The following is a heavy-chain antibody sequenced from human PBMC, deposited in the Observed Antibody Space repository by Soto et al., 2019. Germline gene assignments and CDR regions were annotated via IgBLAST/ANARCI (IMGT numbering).Heavy chain of an antibody. V-gene: IGHV1-8*01. CDR2: MNPNSGNT. CDR1: GYTFTSYD. Sequence: QVQLVQSGAEVKKPGASVKVSCKASGYTFTSYDINWVRQATGQGLEWMGWMNPNSGNTGYAQKFQGRVTMTRNTSISTAYMELSSLRSEDTAVYYCATRDGYCSGGSCWRDSDYYYYGMDVWGQGTTVTVSS. D-gene: IGHD2-15*01. CDR3: ATRDGYCSGGSCWRDSDYYYYGMDV. J-gene: IGHJ6*02.